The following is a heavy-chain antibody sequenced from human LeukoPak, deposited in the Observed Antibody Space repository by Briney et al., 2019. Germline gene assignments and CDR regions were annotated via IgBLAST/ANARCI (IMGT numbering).Heavy chain of an antibody. Sequence: GGSLRLSCAASGFTFSSYGMHWVRQAPGKGLEWVAVIWYDGKNKHYADSVKGRFTISRENSKNTLYLQMNSLRPEDTAVYYCASSWFDYNSPYYFDYWGRGTLVTVPS. V-gene: IGHV3-30*19. CDR3: ASSWFDYNSPYYFDY. J-gene: IGHJ4*02. CDR1: GFTFSSYG. D-gene: IGHD3-10*01. CDR2: IWYDGKNK.